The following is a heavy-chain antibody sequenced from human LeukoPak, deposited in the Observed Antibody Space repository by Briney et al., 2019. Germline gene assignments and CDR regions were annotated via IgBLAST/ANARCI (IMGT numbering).Heavy chain of an antibody. D-gene: IGHD3-10*01. Sequence: GGSLRLSCAASGFTFSSYEMNWVRQAPGNGLEWISYISSSNTIYYADSVKGRFTISRDNANNSLYLQMNSLRAEDTAVYYCARDHYYGSGSFDYWGQGTLVTVSS. J-gene: IGHJ4*02. CDR2: ISSSNTI. CDR3: ARDHYYGSGSFDY. V-gene: IGHV3-48*03. CDR1: GFTFSSYE.